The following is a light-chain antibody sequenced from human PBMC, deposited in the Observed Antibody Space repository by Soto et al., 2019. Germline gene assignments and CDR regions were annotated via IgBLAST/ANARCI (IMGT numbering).Light chain of an antibody. CDR1: QSVRSNY. CDR3: RMYGSSPGLT. V-gene: IGKV3-20*01. CDR2: GVS. J-gene: IGKJ4*01. Sequence: EIVLTQSPGTLSLSPGERATLSCRASQSVRSNYLAWYQQKPGQAPRLLIYGVSSRATGIPDRFSGGGSGTDFTLTISRLEPEDSAVYYCRMYGSSPGLTLGGGAKVEIK.